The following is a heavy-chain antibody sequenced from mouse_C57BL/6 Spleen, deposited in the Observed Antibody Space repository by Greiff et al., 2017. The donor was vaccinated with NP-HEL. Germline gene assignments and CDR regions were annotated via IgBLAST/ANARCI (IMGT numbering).Heavy chain of an antibody. CDR2: IYPSDSET. Sequence: QVQLQQPGAELVRPGSSVKLSCKASGYTFTSYWMDWVKQRPGQGLEWIGNIYPSDSETHYNQKFKDKATLTVDKSSSTAYMQLSSLTSEDSAVYYCARGGDYYGNFAWFAYWGQGTLVTVSA. V-gene: IGHV1-61*01. J-gene: IGHJ3*01. D-gene: IGHD2-1*01. CDR3: ARGGDYYGNFAWFAY. CDR1: GYTFTSYW.